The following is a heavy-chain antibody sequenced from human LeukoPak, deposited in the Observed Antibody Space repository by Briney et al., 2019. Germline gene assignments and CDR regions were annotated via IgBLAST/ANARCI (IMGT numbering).Heavy chain of an antibody. CDR1: GFTFSSYW. J-gene: IGHJ4*02. CDR3: ATDPHYYGSSGPY. Sequence: GGSLRLSCAASGFTFSSYWMHWVRQAPGKGLVWVSRINTDGSSTSYADSVKGRFTISRDNAKNTLYLQMNSLRAEDTAVYYCATDPHYYGSSGPYWGQGTLVTVSP. D-gene: IGHD3-22*01. V-gene: IGHV3-74*01. CDR2: INTDGSST.